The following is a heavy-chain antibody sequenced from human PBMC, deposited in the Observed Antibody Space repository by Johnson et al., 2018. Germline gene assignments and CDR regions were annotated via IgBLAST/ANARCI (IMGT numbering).Heavy chain of an antibody. CDR2: IVVGSGNT. J-gene: IGHJ6*02. CDR3: AANTGFGVYGMDV. V-gene: IGHV1-58*01. CDR1: GFTFTSSA. D-gene: IGHD3-10*01. Sequence: QLVQSGAEVKKPGTSVKVSCKASGFTFTSSAVQWVRQARGQRLEWIGWIVVGSGNTNYAQKFQERVTITRDMSTSTAYMELSSLRSEDTAVYYCAANTGFGVYGMDVWGQGTTVTVSS.